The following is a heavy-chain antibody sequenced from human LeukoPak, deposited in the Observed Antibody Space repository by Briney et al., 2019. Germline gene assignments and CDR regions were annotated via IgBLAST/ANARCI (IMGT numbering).Heavy chain of an antibody. V-gene: IGHV4-61*05. CDR2: IYYRGST. CDR3: ARLSGYSSGHYYSDY. Sequence: SETLSLTCTVSGGSISSSSYYWGWIRQPPGKGLEWIGYIYYRGSTNYNPSLKSRVTISVDTSKNQFSLKLSSVTAADTAVYYCARLSGYSSGHYYSDYWGQGTLVTVSS. CDR1: GGSISSSSYY. D-gene: IGHD3-22*01. J-gene: IGHJ4*02.